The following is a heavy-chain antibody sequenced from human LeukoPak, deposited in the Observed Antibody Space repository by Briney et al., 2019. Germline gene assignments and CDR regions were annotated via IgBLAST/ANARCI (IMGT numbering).Heavy chain of an antibody. CDR2: ISAYNGNT. CDR1: GYTFTSYG. CDR3: ATDRDPHKYYYYMDV. Sequence: ASVKVSCKASGYTFTSYGISWVRQAPGQGLEWMGWISAYNGNTNYAQKFQGRVTMTEDTSTDTAYMELSSLRSEDTAVYYCATDRDPHKYYYYMDVWGKGTTVTVSS. V-gene: IGHV1-18*01. J-gene: IGHJ6*03.